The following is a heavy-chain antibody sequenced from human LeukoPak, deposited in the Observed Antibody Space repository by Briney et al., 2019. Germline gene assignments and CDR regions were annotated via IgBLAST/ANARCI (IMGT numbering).Heavy chain of an antibody. Sequence: GASVKLSCKASGYTFTGYYMHWVRQAPGQGLEWMGLINPNSGGTNYAQKFQGRVTMTRGTSISTAYMGLSRLRSDDTAVYYCARGSTSCCYEIDYWGQGTLVTVSS. V-gene: IGHV1-2*02. CDR1: GYTFTGYY. D-gene: IGHD2-2*01. J-gene: IGHJ4*02. CDR2: INPNSGGT. CDR3: ARGSTSCCYEIDY.